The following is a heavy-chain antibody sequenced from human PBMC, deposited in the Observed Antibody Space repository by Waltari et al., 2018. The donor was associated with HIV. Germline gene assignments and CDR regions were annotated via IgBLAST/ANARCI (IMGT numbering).Heavy chain of an antibody. V-gene: IGHV3-74*01. Sequence: EVQLVESGGGLVQPGGYLRLSCAASGFTFHTYWMRWLRQVPGKGLVGVSRMNSDGTTRSYADSVKGRFTISRDNAKNTLYVEMNSLRADDTAVYYCASSGVYAHDAFKIWGQGTKVIVSS. CDR2: MNSDGTTR. D-gene: IGHD2-15*01. CDR3: ASSGVYAHDAFKI. J-gene: IGHJ3*02. CDR1: GFTFHTYW.